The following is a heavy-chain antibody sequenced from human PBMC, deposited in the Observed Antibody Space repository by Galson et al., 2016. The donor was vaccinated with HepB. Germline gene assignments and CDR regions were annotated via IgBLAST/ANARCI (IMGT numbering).Heavy chain of an antibody. J-gene: IGHJ6*02. CDR2: IINLSGTA. V-gene: IGHV1-69*13. Sequence: SVKVSCKASGGTFSSYAISWVRQAPGQGLEWMGVIINLSGTANYAQKFQGRVTITADESTSTAHMEVSSLRYEDTAVYYCARVRDGYNTHFYYGMDVWGQGTSVTVS. CDR1: GGTFSSYA. CDR3: ARVRDGYNTHFYYGMDV. D-gene: IGHD5-24*01.